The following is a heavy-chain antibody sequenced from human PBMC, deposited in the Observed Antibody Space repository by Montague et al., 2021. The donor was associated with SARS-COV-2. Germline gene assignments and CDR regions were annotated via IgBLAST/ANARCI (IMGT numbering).Heavy chain of an antibody. V-gene: IGHV4-59*02. D-gene: IGHD3-9*01. CDR1: GASVTSES. J-gene: IGHJ3*01. Sequence: SETRSLTCSVSGASVTSESWGWIRQTPGKGLEWIAYIYDTGIIDYHPSLRSRTTIAVDTSKNQLSLKLTSVSAADTAVYFCAREREGSDISDLWGQGTMVTVSS. CDR3: AREREGSDISDL. CDR2: IYDTGII.